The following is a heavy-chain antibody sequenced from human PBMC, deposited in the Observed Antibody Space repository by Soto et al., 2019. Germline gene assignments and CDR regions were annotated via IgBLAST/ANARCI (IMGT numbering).Heavy chain of an antibody. CDR2: ISASGGDT. D-gene: IGHD2-15*01. CDR1: GFAFSNYG. CDR3: ASGACCGGGSCNWSLDY. Sequence: EVQVLESGGGLVQPGGSLRLSCEVSGFAFSNYGMNWVRQAPGQGLEWVSAISASGGDTYFAYSIKGRFIISRDNSKNMLYLQMNSLRVEDTALYFCASGACCGGGSCNWSLDYWGPGALVTVSS. V-gene: IGHV3-23*01. J-gene: IGHJ4*02.